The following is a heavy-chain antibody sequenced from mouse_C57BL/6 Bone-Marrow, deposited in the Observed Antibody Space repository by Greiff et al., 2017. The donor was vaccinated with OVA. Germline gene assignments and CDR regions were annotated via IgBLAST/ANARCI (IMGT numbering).Heavy chain of an antibody. CDR1: GFRFHTYA. J-gene: IGHJ3*01. CDR3: VRQGVLDY. V-gene: IGHV10-1*01. CDR2: ISSKSNNYAT. Sequence: EVMLVESGGGLVQPKGSLKLSCAASGFRFHTYAMNWVRQAPGKGLEWVARISSKSNNYATYYADLVKARFTISRHDSESMLYLQMNNLKTEDTAMYYCVRQGVLDYRGQGTLVTVSA.